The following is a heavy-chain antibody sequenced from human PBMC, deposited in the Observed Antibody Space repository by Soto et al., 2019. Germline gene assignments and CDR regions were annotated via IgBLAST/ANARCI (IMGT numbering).Heavy chain of an antibody. J-gene: IGHJ4*02. CDR3: ANSPNWNYEFDY. V-gene: IGHV3-33*06. CDR1: GFTFSSYG. CDR2: ICGNGSNK. Sequence: GGSLRLSCAASGFTFSSYGMHWVRQAPGKGLEWVSVICGNGSNKYYADSVKGRFTISRDNSKNTLYLQMNSLRAEDTAVYYCANSPNWNYEFDYWGQGTLVTVSS. D-gene: IGHD1-7*01.